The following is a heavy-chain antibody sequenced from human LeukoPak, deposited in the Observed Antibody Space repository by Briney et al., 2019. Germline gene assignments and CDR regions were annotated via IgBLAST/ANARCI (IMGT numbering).Heavy chain of an antibody. CDR2: TYYRSKWYN. CDR1: GDSVSSNSAA. CDR3: ARLGVAAAGTLHYYYYGMDV. V-gene: IGHV6-1*01. Sequence: PSQTLSLTCAISGDSVSSNSAAWNWIRQSPSRGLEWLGRTYYRSKWYNDYAVSVKSRITINPDTSKNQFSLQLNSVTPEDTAVYCCARLGVAAAGTLHYYYYGMDVWGQGTTVTVSS. D-gene: IGHD6-13*01. J-gene: IGHJ6*02.